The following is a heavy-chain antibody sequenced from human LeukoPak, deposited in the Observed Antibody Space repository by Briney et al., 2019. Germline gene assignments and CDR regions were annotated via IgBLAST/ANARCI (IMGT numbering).Heavy chain of an antibody. V-gene: IGHV3-30-3*01. CDR3: AKDNDSSGIGD. D-gene: IGHD3-22*01. J-gene: IGHJ4*02. Sequence: GGSLRLSCAASGFTFSSYAMHWVRQAPGKGLGWVAVISYDGSNKYYADSVKGRFTISRDNSKNTLYLQMNSLRAEDTAVYYCAKDNDSSGIGDWGQGTLVTVSS. CDR2: ISYDGSNK. CDR1: GFTFSSYA.